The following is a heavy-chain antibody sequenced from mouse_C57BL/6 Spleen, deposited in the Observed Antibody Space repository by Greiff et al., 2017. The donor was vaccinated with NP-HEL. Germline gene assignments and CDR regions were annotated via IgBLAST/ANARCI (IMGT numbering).Heavy chain of an antibody. CDR3: AGGGVARDY. Sequence: QVQLQQPGAELVKPGASVKLSCKASGYTFTSYWMQWVKQRPGQGLEWIGEIDPSDSYTNYNQKFKGKATLTVDTSSSTAYMQLSSLTSEDSAVYYCAGGGVARDYWGKGTTLTVSS. J-gene: IGHJ2*01. CDR1: GYTFTSYW. V-gene: IGHV1-50*01. CDR2: IDPSDSYT. D-gene: IGHD1-1*02.